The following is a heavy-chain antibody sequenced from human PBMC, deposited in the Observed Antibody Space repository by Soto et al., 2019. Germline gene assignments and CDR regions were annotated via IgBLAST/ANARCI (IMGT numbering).Heavy chain of an antibody. CDR2: IWYDGSNK. V-gene: IGHV3-33*01. CDR3: ARGVAAVPHGMDV. J-gene: IGHJ6*02. CDR1: GFTFSSYG. Sequence: XXSLRLSCAASGFTFSSYGMHWVLQAPGKGLEWVAVIWYDGSNKYYADSVKGRFTISRDNSKNTLYLQMNSLRAEDTAVYYCARGVAAVPHGMDVWGQGTTVTVSS. D-gene: IGHD6-13*01.